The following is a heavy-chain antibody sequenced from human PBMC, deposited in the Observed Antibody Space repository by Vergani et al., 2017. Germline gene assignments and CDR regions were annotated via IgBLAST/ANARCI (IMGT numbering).Heavy chain of an antibody. CDR1: GFRFTTYY. Sequence: VELLESGGGLAQPGGSLRVSCSASGFRFTTYYMSWVRQAPGKGLEWVSVIKSDGRTSYAESVRGGFTISRDTSRNAVYLQMNILRVEDTGVYYCTRSECSGTTCYGHYFDLWGHGILVTVSS. J-gene: IGHJ4*01. V-gene: IGHV3-66*02. D-gene: IGHD2-15*01. CDR3: TRSECSGTTCYGHYFDL. CDR2: IKSDGRT.